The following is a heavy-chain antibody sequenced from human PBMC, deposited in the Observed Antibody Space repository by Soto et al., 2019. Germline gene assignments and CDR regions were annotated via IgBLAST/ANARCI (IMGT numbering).Heavy chain of an antibody. CDR1: GGSISSSNW. D-gene: IGHD2-2*01. CDR2: IYHSGST. V-gene: IGHV4-4*02. J-gene: IGHJ5*02. Sequence: QVQLQESGPGLVKPSGTLSLTCAVSGGSISSSNWWSWVRQPPGKGLEWIGEIYHSGSTNYNPSLKSRVTISVDKAKNPFSLKLSSVTASDTAVYYCARAGYCSSTSCYLTPGNWFDPWGQGTLVTVSS. CDR3: ARAGYCSSTSCYLTPGNWFDP.